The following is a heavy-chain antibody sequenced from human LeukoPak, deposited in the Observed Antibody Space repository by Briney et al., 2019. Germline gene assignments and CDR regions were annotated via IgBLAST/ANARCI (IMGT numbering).Heavy chain of an antibody. CDR1: GYTFTSYG. D-gene: IGHD6-13*01. J-gene: IGHJ4*02. CDR2: ISAYNGNT. Sequence: GASVTVFCTASGYTFTSYGISWVRQAPGQGLEWMGCISAYNGNTNYAQKLQGRVTMTTDTSTSTAYMELRSLRSDDTAVYYCARDPPIAAEDYWGQGTLVTVSS. V-gene: IGHV1-18*01. CDR3: ARDPPIAAEDY.